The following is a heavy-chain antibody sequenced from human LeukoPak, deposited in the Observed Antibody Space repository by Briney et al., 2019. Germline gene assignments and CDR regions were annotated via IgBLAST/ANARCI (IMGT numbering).Heavy chain of an antibody. CDR2: IKEDGSDK. CDR3: ARDKKYSYGTYYYYGMDV. Sequence: GGSLRLSCAASGFTFSNYWMSWVRQAPGKGLEWVASIKEDGSDKFYVASVKGRFTISRDNAKNSLYLQMNSLRAEDTAVYYCARDKKYSYGTYYYYGMDVWGQGTTVTVSS. J-gene: IGHJ6*02. CDR1: GFTFSNYW. D-gene: IGHD5-18*01. V-gene: IGHV3-7*01.